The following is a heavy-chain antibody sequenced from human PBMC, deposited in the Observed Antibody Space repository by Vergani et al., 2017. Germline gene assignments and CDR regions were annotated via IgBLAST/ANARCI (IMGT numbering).Heavy chain of an antibody. D-gene: IGHD2-2*03. Sequence: EVQLVQSGAEVKKPGESLRISCKGSGYSFTSYWISWVRQMPGKGLEWMGRIDPSDSYTNYSPSFQGHVTISADKSISTAYLQWSSLKASDTAMYYCATGYCRGYYYHDMDVWGQGTTVTVSS. CDR2: IDPSDSYT. J-gene: IGHJ6*02. CDR3: ATGYCRGYYYHDMDV. CDR1: GYSFTSYW. V-gene: IGHV5-10-1*03.